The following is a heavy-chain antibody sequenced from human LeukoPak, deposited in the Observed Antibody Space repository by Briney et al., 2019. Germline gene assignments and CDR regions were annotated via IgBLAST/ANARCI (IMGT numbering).Heavy chain of an antibody. CDR2: ISTSSSYI. CDR1: GFTFSSYS. CDR3: ARVESGYGAFDI. D-gene: IGHD3-3*01. J-gene: IGHJ3*02. Sequence: GGSLRLSCAASGFTFSSYSMNWVRQAPGKGLEWVSSISTSSSYINYADSVKGRFTISRDNAKNSLYLQMNSLRAEDTAVYYCARVESGYGAFDIWGQGTMVTVSS. V-gene: IGHV3-21*01.